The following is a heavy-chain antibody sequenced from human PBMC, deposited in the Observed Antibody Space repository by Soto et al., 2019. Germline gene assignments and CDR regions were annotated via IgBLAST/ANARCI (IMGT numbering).Heavy chain of an antibody. J-gene: IGHJ4*02. CDR1: GGSFSGYY. Sequence: QVQLQQWGAGLLKPSETLSLTCAVYGGSFSGYYWSWIRQPPGKGLEWIGEINHSGSTNYNPTLMSRVTISVDTSKNQFSLKLSSVTAADTAVYYCARSRITMVRGVIITYFDYWGQGTLVTVSS. CDR3: ARSRITMVRGVIITYFDY. CDR2: INHSGST. D-gene: IGHD3-10*01. V-gene: IGHV4-34*01.